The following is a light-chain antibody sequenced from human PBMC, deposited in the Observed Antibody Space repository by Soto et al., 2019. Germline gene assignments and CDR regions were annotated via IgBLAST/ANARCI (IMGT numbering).Light chain of an antibody. Sequence: DIQMTQTPSTLSASVGDRVTTTCRASQSIDIWLAWYQQKPGQAPKVLIWDATTLHRGVPSRFSGSGSGSEFTLTISSLQPDDSATYYCQQYNGYSTWTFGQGTKVDIK. CDR2: DAT. CDR3: QQYNGYSTWT. V-gene: IGKV1-5*01. CDR1: QSIDIW. J-gene: IGKJ1*01.